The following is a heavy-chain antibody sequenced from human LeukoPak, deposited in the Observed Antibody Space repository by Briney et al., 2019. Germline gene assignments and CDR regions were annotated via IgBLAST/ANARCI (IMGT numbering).Heavy chain of an antibody. V-gene: IGHV4-30-2*01. CDR2: IYHSGST. CDR1: GGSISSGGYY. J-gene: IGHJ3*02. D-gene: IGHD3-3*01. Sequence: SETLSLTCTVSGGSISSGGYYWSWIRQPPGKGLEWIGYIYHSGSTYYNPSLKSRVTISVDRSKNQFSLKLSSVTAADTAVYYCARDDAIFGVAITSSGAFDIWGQGTMVTVSS. CDR3: ARDDAIFGVAITSSGAFDI.